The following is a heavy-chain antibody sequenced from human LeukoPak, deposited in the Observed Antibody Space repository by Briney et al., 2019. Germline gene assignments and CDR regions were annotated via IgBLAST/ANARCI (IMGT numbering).Heavy chain of an antibody. CDR1: GYTFTCYY. V-gene: IGHV1-2*02. J-gene: IGHJ4*02. CDR2: INPNSGGT. D-gene: IGHD3-10*01. CDR3: ARSPHYGSGSYSDNPDY. Sequence: ASVKVSCKASGYTFTCYYMHWVRQAPGQGLEWMGWINPNSGGTNYAQKFQGRVTMTRDTSISTAYMELSRLRSDDTAVYYCARSPHYGSGSYSDNPDYWGQGTLVTVSS.